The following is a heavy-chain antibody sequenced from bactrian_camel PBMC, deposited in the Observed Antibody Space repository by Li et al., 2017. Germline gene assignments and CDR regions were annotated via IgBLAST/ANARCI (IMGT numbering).Heavy chain of an antibody. CDR3: AAEASYSGDLFGF. J-gene: IGHJ6*01. D-gene: IGHD2*01. V-gene: IGHV3S40*01. Sequence: VQLVESGGGLVQPGGSLRLSCAASGFTFSTSTMNWVRQAPGKGREGVAAIYRGGGGNVYYADSVKDRFTISQDNAKNTVYLQMNSLKTEDTAMYYCAAEASYSGDLFGFWGQGTQVTVS. CDR1: GFTFSTST. CDR2: IYRGGGGNV.